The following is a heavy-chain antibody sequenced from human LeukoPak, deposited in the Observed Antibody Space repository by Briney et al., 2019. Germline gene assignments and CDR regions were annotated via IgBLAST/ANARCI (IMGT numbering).Heavy chain of an antibody. J-gene: IGHJ4*02. Sequence: SVKVSCKASGGTFSSYAISWVRQAPGQGLEWMGGIIPIFGTANYAQKFQGRVTITADESTSTAYMELSSLRAEDTAVYYCAREYCSGGSCYSDYWGQGTLVTVSS. V-gene: IGHV1-69*13. CDR2: IIPIFGTA. D-gene: IGHD2-15*01. CDR3: AREYCSGGSCYSDY. CDR1: GGTFSSYA.